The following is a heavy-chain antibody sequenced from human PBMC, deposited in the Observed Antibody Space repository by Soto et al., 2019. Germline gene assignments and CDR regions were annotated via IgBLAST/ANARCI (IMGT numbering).Heavy chain of an antibody. CDR1: GFIFSNYY. CDR3: ARVSATGWHVNGRDYFDH. V-gene: IGHV3-11*01. J-gene: IGHJ4*02. Sequence: QVRLVESGGDLVKPGGSLRISCTASGFIFSNYYMSWIRQAPGKGLEWVSSISSRDLSIYYADSVKGRFTIFRDNAKNSLFLHMSDPRAADTAVYYCARVSATGWHVNGRDYFDHWGLGTLVTVSS. D-gene: IGHD6-19*01. CDR2: ISSRDLSI.